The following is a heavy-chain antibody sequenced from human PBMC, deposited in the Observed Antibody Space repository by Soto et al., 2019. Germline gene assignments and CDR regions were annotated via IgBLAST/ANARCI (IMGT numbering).Heavy chain of an antibody. CDR1: AGSITSANW. CDR3: ARVLRGWFDP. Sequence: SESMSLTCAVSAGSITSANWWTWVRQPPGGGLEWIGEISHSGITNYKASLKRRVTMSVDKTKNDVSLKLTSVTAAYTAVYCCARVLRGWFDPWGQGSPVTVSS. V-gene: IGHV4-4*01. J-gene: IGHJ5*02. CDR2: ISHSGIT.